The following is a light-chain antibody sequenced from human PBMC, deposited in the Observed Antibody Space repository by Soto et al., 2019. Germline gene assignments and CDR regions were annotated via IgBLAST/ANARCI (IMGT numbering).Light chain of an antibody. V-gene: IGKV3-15*01. CDR3: QQYNNWPPFT. Sequence: EIVMTQSPATLSVSPGERATLSCRASQSVSSNLAWYQQKPGQAPRLLIYGASTRATGIPARFSGSGSGTEFTLTISSLQSADFAVYYCQQYNNWPPFTFGPGTKVDLK. CDR1: QSVSSN. CDR2: GAS. J-gene: IGKJ3*01.